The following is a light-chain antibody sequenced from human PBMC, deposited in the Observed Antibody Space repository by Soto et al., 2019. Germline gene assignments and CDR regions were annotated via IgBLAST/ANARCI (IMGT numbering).Light chain of an antibody. CDR1: QSVSSSY. J-gene: IGKJ1*01. CDR3: QQYRSSLWT. CDR2: GAS. V-gene: IGKV3-20*01. Sequence: EIVLTQSPGTLSLSPGERATLSCRASQSVSSSYLALYQQKPGQAPRLLIYGASSRATGIPDRFSGSGSGTDFTLTISRLKPEDFAVYYCQQYRSSLWTFGQGTKVEIK.